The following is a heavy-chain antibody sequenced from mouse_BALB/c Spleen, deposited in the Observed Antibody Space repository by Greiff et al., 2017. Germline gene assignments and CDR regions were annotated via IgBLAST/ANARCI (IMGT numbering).Heavy chain of an antibody. D-gene: IGHD2-2*01. CDR2: ISSGGGNT. J-gene: IGHJ4*01. V-gene: IGHV5-9*03. CDR3: ARYYGYDYAMDY. Sequence: EVKVVESGGGLVKPGGSLKLSCAASGFTFSSYTMSWVRQTPEKRLEWVATISSGGGNTYYPDSVKGRFTISRDNAKNNLYLQMSSLRSEDTALYYCARYYGYDYAMDYWGQGTSVTVSS. CDR1: GFTFSSYT.